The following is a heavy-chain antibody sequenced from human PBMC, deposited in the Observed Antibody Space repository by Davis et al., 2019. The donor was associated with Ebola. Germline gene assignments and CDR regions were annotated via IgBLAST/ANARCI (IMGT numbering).Heavy chain of an antibody. D-gene: IGHD3-22*01. CDR3: ARGATFYYDSSGYYPRYFDY. J-gene: IGHJ4*02. CDR2: IYYSGST. CDR1: GGSISSSSYY. Sequence: SETLSLTCTVSGGSISSSSYYWGWIRQPPGKGLEWIGSIYYSGSTYYNPSLKSRVTISVDTSKNQFSLKLSSVTAADTAVYYCARGATFYYDSSGYYPRYFDYWGQGTLVTVSS. V-gene: IGHV4-39*07.